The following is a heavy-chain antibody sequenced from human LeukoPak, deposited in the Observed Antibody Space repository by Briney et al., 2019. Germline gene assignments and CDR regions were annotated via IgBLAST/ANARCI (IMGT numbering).Heavy chain of an antibody. D-gene: IGHD1-7*01. CDR3: ARRWNYGRNYYIDV. CDR2: INDNGRA. J-gene: IGHJ6*03. CDR1: GGSFSNYY. Sequence: PSETLSLTCAVYGGSFSNYYWNWIRQPPGKGLEWLGEINDNGRANYNPSLMSRVTVSVDTSKNQFSLRLTSVAATDTAVYYCARRWNYGRNYYIDVWGKGATVSVSS. V-gene: IGHV4-34*01.